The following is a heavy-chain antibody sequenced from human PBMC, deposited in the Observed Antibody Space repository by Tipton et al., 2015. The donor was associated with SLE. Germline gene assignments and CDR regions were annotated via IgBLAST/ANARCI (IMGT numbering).Heavy chain of an antibody. CDR3: AGSHHYYRGLAV. V-gene: IGHV3-7*01. D-gene: IGHD3-22*01. J-gene: IGHJ6*02. CDR1: GFSFSDYW. Sequence: SLRLSCAASGFSFSDYWMTWVRQAPGKGLEWVANIKKDGSERYYVDTLKDRFTISRDNSRNSVYLQMNSLRAEDTAAYCCAGSHHYYRGLAVWGQGTTVTVSS. CDR2: IKKDGSER.